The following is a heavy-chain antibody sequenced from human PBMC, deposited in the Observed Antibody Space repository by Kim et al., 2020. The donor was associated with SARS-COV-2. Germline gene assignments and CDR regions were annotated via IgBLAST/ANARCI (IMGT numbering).Heavy chain of an antibody. Sequence: SETLSLTCAVYGGSFSDYNWSGIREPTGKGLEWIGEINHSGSTNVSPSVKSRITISVDTSKSQFSLRLKSMTATDTAVYYCARGRAGVVPAPVLGLGPYYDYYAMDVWGRGTPVAVSS. J-gene: IGHJ6*02. CDR1: GGSFSDYN. D-gene: IGHD2-2*02. CDR3: ARGRAGVVPAPVLGLGPYYDYYAMDV. V-gene: IGHV4-34*01. CDR2: INHSGST.